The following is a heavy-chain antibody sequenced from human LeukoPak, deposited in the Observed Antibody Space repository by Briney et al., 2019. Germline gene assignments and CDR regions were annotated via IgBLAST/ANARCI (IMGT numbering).Heavy chain of an antibody. CDR2: ISHSGST. CDR1: GESFSGYY. V-gene: IGHV4-34*01. Sequence: PSETLSLTCAVYGESFSGYYWSWIRQPPGKGLEWIGEISHSGSTNYNPSLKSRVTISVDASKNQFSLNLNSVTAVDTAMYYCARAYGSGSYLPYWGQGSRVSVSS. CDR3: ARAYGSGSYLPY. J-gene: IGHJ4*02. D-gene: IGHD3-10*01.